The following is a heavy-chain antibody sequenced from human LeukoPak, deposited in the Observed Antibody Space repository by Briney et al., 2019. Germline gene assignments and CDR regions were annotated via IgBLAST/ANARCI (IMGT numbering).Heavy chain of an antibody. CDR2: INPNSGGT. V-gene: IGHV1-2*02. CDR1: GYTFTGYY. CDR3: ARDFLEQQLVPYNWFDP. D-gene: IGHD6-13*01. Sequence: ASVKVSCKASGYTFTGYYMHWVRQAPGQGLEWMGWINPNSGGTNYAQKFQGRVTMTRDTSISTAYMELSRLRSDDTAVYYCARDFLEQQLVPYNWFDPWGQGTLVTVSS. J-gene: IGHJ5*02.